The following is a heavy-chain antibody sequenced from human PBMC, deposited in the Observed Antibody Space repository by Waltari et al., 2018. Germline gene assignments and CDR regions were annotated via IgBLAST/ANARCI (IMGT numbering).Heavy chain of an antibody. Sequence: QLQLQESGPGLVKPSETLSLTCTVSGGSISSSSYYWGWIRQPPGKGLEWIGSIYYSWNTYYNPSLKSRVTISVDTSKNQFSLKLSSVTAADTAVYYCARLVLGSYLDYWGQGTLVTVSS. CDR2: IYYSWNT. V-gene: IGHV4-39*01. CDR3: ARLVLGSYLDY. CDR1: GGSISSSSYY. J-gene: IGHJ4*02. D-gene: IGHD6-6*01.